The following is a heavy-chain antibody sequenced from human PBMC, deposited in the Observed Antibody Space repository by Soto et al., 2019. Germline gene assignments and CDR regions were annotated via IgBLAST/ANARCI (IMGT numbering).Heavy chain of an antibody. CDR3: AREPLLWFGELPRDEY. J-gene: IGHJ4*02. Sequence: ASVKVSCKASGYTFTSYGISWVRQAPGQGLEWMGWISAYNGNKNYAQKLQGRVNMTTDTSTSTAYMELRSLRSDDTAVYYCAREPLLWFGELPRDEYWGEGTLVRVSP. CDR2: ISAYNGNK. CDR1: GYTFTSYG. V-gene: IGHV1-18*04. D-gene: IGHD3-10*01.